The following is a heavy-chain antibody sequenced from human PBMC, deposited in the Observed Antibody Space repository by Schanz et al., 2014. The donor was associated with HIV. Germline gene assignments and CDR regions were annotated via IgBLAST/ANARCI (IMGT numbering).Heavy chain of an antibody. D-gene: IGHD2-15*01. CDR2: INPNSGGT. V-gene: IGHV1-2*02. CDR1: GYTFTGYY. CDR3: ARVNKDIGGYYFDY. J-gene: IGHJ4*02. Sequence: QVQLVQSGAEVKKPGASVKVSCKASGYTFTGYYMHWVRQAPGQGLEWMGWINPNSGGTNYAQNLQGRVTMTADTFTSTAYMELRSLTSDDTAVYYCARVNKDIGGYYFDYWGQGTLVTVSS.